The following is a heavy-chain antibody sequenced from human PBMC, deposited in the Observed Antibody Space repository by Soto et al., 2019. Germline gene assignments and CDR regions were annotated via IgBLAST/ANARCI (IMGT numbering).Heavy chain of an antibody. CDR3: TTAGGYYDFWSGYYFPYYGMDV. D-gene: IGHD3-3*01. CDR1: GFTFSNAW. V-gene: IGHV3-15*07. Sequence: GGSLRLSCAASGFTFSNAWMNWVRQAPGKGLEWVGRIKSKTDGGTTDYAAPVKGRFTISRDDSKNTLYLQMNSLKTEDTAVYYCTTAGGYYDFWSGYYFPYYGMDVWGQGTTVTAP. CDR2: IKSKTDGGTT. J-gene: IGHJ6*02.